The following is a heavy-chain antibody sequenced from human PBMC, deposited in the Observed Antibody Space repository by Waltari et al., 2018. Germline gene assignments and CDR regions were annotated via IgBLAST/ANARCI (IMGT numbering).Heavy chain of an antibody. CDR3: ARTGERGSYVVDY. CDR1: CVPFSSHA. D-gene: IGHD1-26*01. V-gene: IGHV1-69*08. J-gene: IGHJ4*02. CDR2: IIPIFGTA. Sequence: HVQLVQSGATVKQPGSSVKVSCQASCVPFSSHALSWVRQAPGQGLEWMGRIIPIFGTANYAQKFQGRVTITADKSTSTAYMELSSLRSEDTAVYYCARTGERGSYVVDYWGQGTLVTVSS.